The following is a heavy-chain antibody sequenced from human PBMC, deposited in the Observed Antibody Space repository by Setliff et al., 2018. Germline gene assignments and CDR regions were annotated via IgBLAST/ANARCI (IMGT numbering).Heavy chain of an antibody. CDR2: ISPYNGDT. V-gene: IGHV1-18*04. CDR1: GYSFTSYG. Sequence: ASVKVSCKASGYSFTSYGITWVRQAPGQGLEWMGWISPYNGDTRFQQKFQGRVTVTTDTPTSTGYLEFRSLTSDDTAVYYCARDEIRPITPDYWGQGTLVSVSS. CDR3: ARDEIRPITPDY. D-gene: IGHD1-20*01. J-gene: IGHJ4*02.